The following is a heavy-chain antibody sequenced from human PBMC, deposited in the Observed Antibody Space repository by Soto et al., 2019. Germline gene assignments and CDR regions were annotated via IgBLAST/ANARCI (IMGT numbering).Heavy chain of an antibody. CDR1: GFTFSSYS. CDR2: ISSSSSYI. Sequence: GGSLRLSCAASGFTFSSYSMNWVRQAPGKGLEWVSSISSSSSYIYYADSVKGRFTISRDNAKNSLYLQMNSLRAEDTAVYYCARDRQDYYDSSGLNDYWGQGTLVTVSS. CDR3: ARDRQDYYDSSGLNDY. V-gene: IGHV3-21*01. J-gene: IGHJ4*02. D-gene: IGHD3-22*01.